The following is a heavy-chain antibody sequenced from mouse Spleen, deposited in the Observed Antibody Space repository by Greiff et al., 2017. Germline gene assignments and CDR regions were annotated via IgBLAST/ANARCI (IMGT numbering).Heavy chain of an antibody. J-gene: IGHJ3*01. D-gene: IGHD1-1*01. CDR3: ASYYYGVFAY. CDR1: GYTFTDYN. Sequence: VQLQQSGPELVKPGASVKIPCKASGYTFTDYNMDWVKQSHGKSLEWIGDINPNNGGTIYNQKFKGKATLTVDKSSSTAYMELRSLTSEDTAVYYCASYYYGVFAYWGQGTLVTVSA. CDR2: INPNNGGT. V-gene: IGHV1-18*01.